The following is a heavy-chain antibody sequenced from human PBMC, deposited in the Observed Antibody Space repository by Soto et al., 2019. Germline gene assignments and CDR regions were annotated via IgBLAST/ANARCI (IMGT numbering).Heavy chain of an antibody. CDR2: MNPNSGNT. D-gene: IGHD1-7*01. J-gene: IGHJ6*03. Sequence: ASVKVSCKASGYTFTSYDINWVRQATGQGLEWMGWMNPNSGNTGYAQKFQGRVTMTRNTSISTAYMELSSLRSEDTAVYYCARAPEAITGTTWVYYYYYMDVWGKGTTVTVSS. CDR1: GYTFTSYD. V-gene: IGHV1-8*01. CDR3: ARAPEAITGTTWVYYYYYMDV.